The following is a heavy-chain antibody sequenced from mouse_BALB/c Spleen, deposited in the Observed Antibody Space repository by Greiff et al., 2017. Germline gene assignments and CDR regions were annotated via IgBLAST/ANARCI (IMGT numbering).Heavy chain of an antibody. CDR1: GYTFTSYY. CDR2: IYPGNVNT. J-gene: IGHJ1*01. V-gene: IGHV1S56*01. CDR3: ARGGGYDTHFDV. D-gene: IGHD2-2*01. Sequence: QVQLQQSGPELVKPGASVRISCKASGYTFTSYYIHWVKQRPGQGLEWIGWIYPGNVNTKYNEKFKVKATLTADKSSSTAYMQLSSLTSEDSAVYFYARGGGYDTHFDVWGEGTTVTVSS.